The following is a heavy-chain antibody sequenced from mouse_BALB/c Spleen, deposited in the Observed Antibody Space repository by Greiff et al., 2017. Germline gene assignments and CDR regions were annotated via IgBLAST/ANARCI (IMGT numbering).Heavy chain of an antibody. CDR3: ARFFITTATYFFDY. J-gene: IGHJ2*01. CDR1: GYTFTDYN. Sequence: VQLKESGPELVKPGASVKISCKASGYTFTDYNMHWVKQSHGKSLEWIGYIYPYNGGTGYNQKFKSKATLTVDNSSSTAYMELRSLTSEDSAVYYCARFFITTATYFFDYWGQGTTLTVSS. CDR2: IYPYNGGT. V-gene: IGHV1S29*02. D-gene: IGHD1-2*01.